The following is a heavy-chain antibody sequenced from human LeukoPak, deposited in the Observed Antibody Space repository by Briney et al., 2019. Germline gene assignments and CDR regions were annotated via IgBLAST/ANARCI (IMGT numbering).Heavy chain of an antibody. CDR3: ARLDGDYNFPDYYYYYYMDV. CDR1: GYSIGSGYY. Sequence: SETLSLTCAVSGYSIGSGYYWGWIRQPPGKGLEWIGSIYHSGSTYYNPSLKSRVTISVDTSKNQFSLKLSSVTAADTAVYYCARLDGDYNFPDYYYYYYMDVWGKGTTVTVSS. J-gene: IGHJ6*03. D-gene: IGHD4-17*01. V-gene: IGHV4-38-2*01. CDR2: IYHSGST.